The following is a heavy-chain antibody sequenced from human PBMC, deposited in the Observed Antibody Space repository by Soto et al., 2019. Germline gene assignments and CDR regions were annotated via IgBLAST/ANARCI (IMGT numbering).Heavy chain of an antibody. Sequence: QVQLQQWGAGLLKPSETLSLTCGVSGGPLSDYTWSWIRQAQGAGLVCIGEMGPNGATNYNPSLSSRVTISQDMSKSYCSLRLTSVTAADTAVDHCSRNGGGSNYAVDYWGQGALITVSS. D-gene: IGHD1-26*01. CDR3: SRNGGGSNYAVDY. CDR1: GGPLSDYT. J-gene: IGHJ4*02. CDR2: MGPNGAT. V-gene: IGHV4-34*01.